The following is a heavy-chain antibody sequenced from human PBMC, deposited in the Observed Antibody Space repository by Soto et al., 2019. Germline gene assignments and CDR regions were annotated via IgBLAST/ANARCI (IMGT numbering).Heavy chain of an antibody. V-gene: IGHV3-53*01. CDR3: TKVSPQWLVHDY. D-gene: IGHD6-19*01. J-gene: IGHJ4*02. Sequence: GGSLRLSCAASGFTVSGDYVSWVRQAPGKGLERVSVIHFGGNTYYADSVKGRFTVSRDNSKNTLYLQMNSLRVEDTAIYFCTKVSPQWLVHDYWGQGTLVTV. CDR1: GFTVSGDY. CDR2: IHFGGNT.